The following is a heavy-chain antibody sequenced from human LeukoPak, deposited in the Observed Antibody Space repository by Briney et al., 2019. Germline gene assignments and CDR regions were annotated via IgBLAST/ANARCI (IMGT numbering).Heavy chain of an antibody. CDR3: ARDMVGLQLRWFDP. J-gene: IGHJ5*02. V-gene: IGHV4-34*01. CDR2: INHSGST. CDR1: GGSFSGYY. Sequence: PSETLSLTCAVYGGSFSGYYWSWIRHPPGKGLEWIGEINHSGSTNYNPSLKSRVTISVDTSKNQFSLKLSSVTAADTAVYYCARDMVGLQLRWFDPWGQGTLVTVSS. D-gene: IGHD5-24*01.